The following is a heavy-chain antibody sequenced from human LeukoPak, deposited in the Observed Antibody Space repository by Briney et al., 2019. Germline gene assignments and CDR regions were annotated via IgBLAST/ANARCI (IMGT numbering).Heavy chain of an antibody. CDR1: GFTVSSNY. V-gene: IGHV3-7*01. J-gene: IGHJ4*02. CDR2: IKQDGSEK. D-gene: IGHD2-15*01. Sequence: GGSLRLSCAASGFTVSSNYMSWVRQAPGKGLEWVANIKQDGSEKYYVDSVKGRFTISRDNAKNSLYLQMNSLRAEDTAVYYCARDRRRYCSGGSCYTFDYWGQGTLVTVSS. CDR3: ARDRRRYCSGGSCYTFDY.